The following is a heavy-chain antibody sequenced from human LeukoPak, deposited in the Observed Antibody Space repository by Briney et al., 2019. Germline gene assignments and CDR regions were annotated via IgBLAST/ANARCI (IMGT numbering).Heavy chain of an antibody. J-gene: IGHJ4*02. CDR3: ARSAFFGMGAGEFDY. Sequence: GGSLRLSCAASGFTFSSHTMIWVRQAAGKGLQWFSSISARGDITNSADSLKGRFTISRDNSKNRVDLQMASLRAEDTAVYYCARSAFFGMGAGEFDYWGQGALVTVSS. D-gene: IGHD1-26*01. CDR2: ISARGDIT. CDR1: GFTFSSHT. V-gene: IGHV3-23*01.